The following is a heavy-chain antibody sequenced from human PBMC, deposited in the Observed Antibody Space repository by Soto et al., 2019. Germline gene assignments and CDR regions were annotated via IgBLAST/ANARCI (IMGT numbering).Heavy chain of an antibody. CDR3: VRDMETLGPRANDALDI. Sequence: DSAKVSCKATGYTFSAYTRNWVRQAPGQSLEWMGWINVGRGNTKYSQNLPGRVSITRDTAASTVYMELTGLTSEDTAVYYCVRDMETLGPRANDALDIWGQGTMVTV. D-gene: IGHD3-3*01. CDR1: GYTFSAYT. CDR2: INVGRGNT. V-gene: IGHV1-3*01. J-gene: IGHJ3*02.